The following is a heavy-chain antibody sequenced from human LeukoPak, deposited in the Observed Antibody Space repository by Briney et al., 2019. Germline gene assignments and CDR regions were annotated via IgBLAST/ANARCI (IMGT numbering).Heavy chain of an antibody. J-gene: IGHJ4*02. V-gene: IGHV4-4*07. D-gene: IGHD3-22*01. CDR1: GGSISSYY. Sequence: SETLSLTCTVSGGSISSYYWSWIRQPAGKGLEWIGRIYTSGSTNYNPSLKSRVTMSVDTSKNQFSLKLSSVTAADTAVYYCARAPYHCYDSSGYLFFDYWGQGTLVTVSS. CDR3: ARAPYHCYDSSGYLFFDY. CDR2: IYTSGST.